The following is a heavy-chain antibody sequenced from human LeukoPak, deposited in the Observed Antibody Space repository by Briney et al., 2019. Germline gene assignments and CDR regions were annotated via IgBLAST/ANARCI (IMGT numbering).Heavy chain of an antibody. V-gene: IGHV4-59*08. J-gene: IGHJ4*02. D-gene: IGHD6-13*01. Sequence: SETLSLTCTVSGGSISSYYWSWLRQPPGKGLEWIGYIYYSWTTNYNPSLKSRVTISVDTSKNQFSLKLSSVTAADTAVYYCARHASPSRWVDYWGQGTLVTVSS. CDR3: ARHASPSRWVDY. CDR1: GGSISSYY. CDR2: IYYSWTT.